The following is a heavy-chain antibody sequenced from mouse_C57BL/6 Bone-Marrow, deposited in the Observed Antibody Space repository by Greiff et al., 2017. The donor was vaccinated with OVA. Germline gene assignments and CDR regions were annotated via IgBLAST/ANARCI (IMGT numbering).Heavy chain of an antibody. V-gene: IGHV1-69*01. Sequence: VQLQQPGAELVMPGASVKLSCKASGYTFTSYWMHWVKQRPGQGLEWIGEIDPSDSYTNYHQKFKGKSTLTVDKSSSTAYMQLSSLTSEDSAVYYCARDGSSYYYAMDYWGQGTSVTVSS. D-gene: IGHD1-1*01. CDR2: IDPSDSYT. CDR1: GYTFTSYW. CDR3: ARDGSSYYYAMDY. J-gene: IGHJ4*01.